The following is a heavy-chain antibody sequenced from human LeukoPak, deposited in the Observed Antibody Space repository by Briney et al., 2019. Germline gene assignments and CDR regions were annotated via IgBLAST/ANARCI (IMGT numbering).Heavy chain of an antibody. CDR3: AREAPEGSGHFDY. V-gene: IGHV1-2*02. D-gene: IGHD6-19*01. CDR1: GYTFTGYY. CDR2: INPNSGGT. Sequence: EASVKVSCKASGYTFTGYYMHWVRQAPGQGLEWMGWINPNSGGTNYAQKFQGRVTMTRDTSISTAYMELSRLRSDDTAVYYCAREAPEGSGHFDYCGQGTLVTVSS. J-gene: IGHJ4*02.